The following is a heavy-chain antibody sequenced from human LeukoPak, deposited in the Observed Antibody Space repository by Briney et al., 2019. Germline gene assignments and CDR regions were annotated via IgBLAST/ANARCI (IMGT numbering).Heavy chain of an antibody. V-gene: IGHV3-15*01. CDR3: TTDGWSIEH. CDR2: IKSKTEGGTT. J-gene: IGHJ1*01. CDR1: GFTFSSYS. Sequence: GGSLRLSCAASGFTFSSYSMNWVRQPPGKGLEWVGRIKSKTEGGTTDYAAPVKGRFTISRDASKPTLYLQMNSLKTEDTAVYYCTTDGWSIEHWGQGTLVTVSS. D-gene: IGHD6-19*01.